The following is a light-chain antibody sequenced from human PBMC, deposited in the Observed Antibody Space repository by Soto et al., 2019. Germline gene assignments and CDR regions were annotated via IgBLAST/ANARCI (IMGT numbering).Light chain of an antibody. CDR2: WAS. CDR1: QTVLYSSNNKNY. J-gene: IGKJ5*01. CDR3: QQYYSTPPIT. V-gene: IGKV4-1*01. Sequence: DIVMTQSPDSLAVSLGERATINCKSSQTVLYSSNNKNYLAWYQQKPGQPPKLLIYWASTRESGVPDRFSGSGSGTDFTLTISSLQAKDVAVYYCQQYYSTPPITFGQGTRLEIK.